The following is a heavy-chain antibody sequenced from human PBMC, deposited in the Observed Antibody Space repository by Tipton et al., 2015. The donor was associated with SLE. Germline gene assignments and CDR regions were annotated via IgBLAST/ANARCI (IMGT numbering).Heavy chain of an antibody. Sequence: TLSLTCTVSGGSISSLYWSWIRQAPGKGLEWIGYISYSETTNYNPSLKSRVTISVDTSKNQFSLNLNSVTAADTAVYYCARLSTRLVGDTFDVWGQGTMVTVSS. CDR1: GGSISSLY. V-gene: IGHV4-59*08. D-gene: IGHD6-6*01. CDR3: ARLSTRLVGDTFDV. CDR2: ISYSETT. J-gene: IGHJ3*01.